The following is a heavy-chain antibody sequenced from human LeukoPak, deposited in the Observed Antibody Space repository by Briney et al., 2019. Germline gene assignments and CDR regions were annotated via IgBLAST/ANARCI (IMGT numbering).Heavy chain of an antibody. CDR1: GGSISSSSYY. V-gene: IGHV4-39*07. J-gene: IGHJ4*02. D-gene: IGHD6-19*01. CDR3: ARSQAGTPFDY. CDR2: IYYSGST. Sequence: PSETLSLTCTVSGGSISSSSYYWGWIRQPPGKGLEWIGSIYYSGSTYYNPSLKSRVTISVDTSKNQFSLKLSSVTAADTAVYYCARSQAGTPFDYWGQGTLVTVSS.